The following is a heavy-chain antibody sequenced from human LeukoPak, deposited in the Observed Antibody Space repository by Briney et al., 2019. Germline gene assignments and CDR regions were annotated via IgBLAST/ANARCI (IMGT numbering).Heavy chain of an antibody. V-gene: IGHV4-39*07. CDR3: ARTPKTGYSYGSYWYFDL. Sequence: SETLPLTCTVSGGSISSSSYYWGWIRQPPGKGLEWIGSIYYSGSTYYNPSLKSRVTISVDTSKNQFSLKLSSVTAADTAVYYCARTPKTGYSYGSYWYFDLWGRGTLVTVSS. CDR2: IYYSGST. J-gene: IGHJ2*01. CDR1: GGSISSSSYY. D-gene: IGHD5-18*01.